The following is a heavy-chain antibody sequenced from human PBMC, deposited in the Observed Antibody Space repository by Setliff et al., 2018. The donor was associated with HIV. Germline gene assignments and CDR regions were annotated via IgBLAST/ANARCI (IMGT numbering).Heavy chain of an antibody. CDR1: GFTFSSYS. Sequence: LRLSCAASGFTFSSYSMNWVRQAPGKALKWVSSISMNSNYIYYADSVKGRFTISRDNAKNSLYLQMSGLRAEDTALYFCAAAGSSDAFDLWGPGTLVTVSS. CDR3: AAAGSSDAFDL. CDR2: ISMNSNYI. J-gene: IGHJ3*01. V-gene: IGHV3-21*01. D-gene: IGHD1-26*01.